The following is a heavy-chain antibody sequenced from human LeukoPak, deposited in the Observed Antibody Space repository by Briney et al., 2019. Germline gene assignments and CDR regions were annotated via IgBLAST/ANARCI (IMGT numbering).Heavy chain of an antibody. V-gene: IGHV1-3*01. CDR1: GYTFTSYA. Sequence: ASVKVSCKASGYTFTSYAMHWVRQAPGQRLEWMGWINAGNGNTKYSQKFQGRVTITRDTSASTAYMELSSLRSEDTAVYYCAMGGSGSYYYYYGMDVWGQGTTVTVSS. CDR3: AMGGSGSYYYYYGMDV. D-gene: IGHD3-10*01. CDR2: INAGNGNT. J-gene: IGHJ6*02.